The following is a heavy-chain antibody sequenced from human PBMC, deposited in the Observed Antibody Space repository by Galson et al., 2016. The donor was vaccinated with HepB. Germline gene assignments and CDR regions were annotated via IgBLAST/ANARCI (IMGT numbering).Heavy chain of an antibody. Sequence: SLRLSCAASGFTFSSYAMSWVRQAPGKGLEWVSAISGSGGSTYYADSVKGRFTISRGNSKNTLYLQMNSLRAEDTAVYYCAKGRFSGRRGLDFDYWGQGTLVTVSS. CDR1: GFTFSSYA. CDR2: ISGSGGST. D-gene: IGHD3-10*01. CDR3: AKGRFSGRRGLDFDY. V-gene: IGHV3-23*01. J-gene: IGHJ4*02.